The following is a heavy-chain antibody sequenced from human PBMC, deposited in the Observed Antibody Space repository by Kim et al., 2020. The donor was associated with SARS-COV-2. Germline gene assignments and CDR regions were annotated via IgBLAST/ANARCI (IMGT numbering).Heavy chain of an antibody. J-gene: IGHJ4*02. D-gene: IGHD7-27*01. V-gene: IGHV3-7*01. CDR2: INKDGTVK. CDR1: GFTFSAYW. CDR3: ARLGGRNFDY. Sequence: GGSLRLSCAASGFTFSAYWMTWIRQVPGKGLEWVANINKDGTVKIYVDSVKGRFTISRDNAKNSLLLQMDSLRAEDTALYYCARLGGRNFDYWGQGILVT.